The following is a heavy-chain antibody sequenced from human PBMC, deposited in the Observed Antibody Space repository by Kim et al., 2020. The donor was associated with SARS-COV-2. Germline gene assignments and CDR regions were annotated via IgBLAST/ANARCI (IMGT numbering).Heavy chain of an antibody. D-gene: IGHD2-21*02. CDR3: ATAVPATAIHSSYDAFDI. J-gene: IGHJ3*02. Sequence: ASVKVSCKVSGYTLTELSMHWVRQAPGKGLEWMGGFDPEDGETIYAQKFQGRVTMTEDTSTDTAYMELSSLRSEDTAVYYCATAVPATAIHSSYDAFDIWGQGTIVVVSS. CDR1: GYTLTELS. CDR2: FDPEDGET. V-gene: IGHV1-24*01.